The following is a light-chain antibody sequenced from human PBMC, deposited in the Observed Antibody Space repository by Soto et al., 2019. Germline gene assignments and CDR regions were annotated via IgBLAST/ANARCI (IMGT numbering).Light chain of an antibody. CDR3: QQSYSTFTWT. CDR1: QSISSY. J-gene: IGKJ1*01. Sequence: DIQMTQAPSSLSASVGDRVTITCRASQSISSYLNWSHQKPGKAPKLLIYAASSLQSGVPSRFSGSGSGTDLTVTISSLQPEEFATYYWQQSYSTFTWTFGRGTKVEIK. CDR2: AAS. V-gene: IGKV1-39*01.